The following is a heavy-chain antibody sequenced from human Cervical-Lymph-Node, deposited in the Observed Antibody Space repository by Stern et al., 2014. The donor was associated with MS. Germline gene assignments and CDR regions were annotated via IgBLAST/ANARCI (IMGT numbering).Heavy chain of an antibody. CDR2: IYPGDSYT. D-gene: IGHD3-9*01. Sequence: EVQLVESGAEVKKPGESLKISCKASGYSFTSYWIGWGRQMPGQGLDRMGIIYPGDSYTRFSPSFQGQVTISAAKSISTAYLQWSSLKASDTAMYYCARTSFYDILTGYYGHLGMDVWGQGTTVTVSS. CDR1: GYSFTSYW. CDR3: ARTSFYDILTGYYGHLGMDV. V-gene: IGHV5-51*03. J-gene: IGHJ6*02.